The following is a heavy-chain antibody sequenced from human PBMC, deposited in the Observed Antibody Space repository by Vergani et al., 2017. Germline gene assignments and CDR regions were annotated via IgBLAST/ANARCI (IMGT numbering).Heavy chain of an antibody. V-gene: IGHV3-30*18. D-gene: IGHD3-22*01. Sequence: QVQLVESGGGVVQPGRSLRLSCAASGFTFSSYGMHWVRQAPGKGLEWVAVISYDGSNKYYADSVKGRFTISRDNSKNTLYLQMNSLRAEDTAVYYCAKDLVHAMYYYDGSGYYYGMDVWGQGTTVTVSS. CDR2: ISYDGSNK. J-gene: IGHJ6*02. CDR1: GFTFSSYG. CDR3: AKDLVHAMYYYDGSGYYYGMDV.